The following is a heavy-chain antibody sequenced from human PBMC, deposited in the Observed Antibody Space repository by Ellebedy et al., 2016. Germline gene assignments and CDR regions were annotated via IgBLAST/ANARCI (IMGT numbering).Heavy chain of an antibody. CDR2: NSSSSSTI. CDR1: GFTFSSYS. D-gene: IGHD5-18*01. CDR3: ARDRSAVQLWFGFDY. V-gene: IGHV3-48*01. J-gene: IGHJ4*02. Sequence: GESLKISCAASGFTFSSYSMNWVRQAPGKGLEWVSYNSSSSSTIYYADSVKGRFIISRDNSKNTLYLQMNSLRAEDTAVYYCARDRSAVQLWFGFDYWGQGTLVTVSS.